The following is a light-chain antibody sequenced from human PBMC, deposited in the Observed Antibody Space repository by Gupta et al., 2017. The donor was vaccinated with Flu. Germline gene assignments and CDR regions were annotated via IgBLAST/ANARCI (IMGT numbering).Light chain of an antibody. CDR2: EDN. CDR3: QAWDDSRDSEV. J-gene: IGLJ1*01. V-gene: IGLV3-21*02. CDR1: NIGSRS. Sequence: SYVLTQPPSLSVAPGQTASITCGGYNIGSRSVHWYQQKSGQAPVLVVYEDNERPSGIPERVSGSNSGNTATLTISRVEAGDEADYYCQAWDDSRDSEVFGPGTKLTVL.